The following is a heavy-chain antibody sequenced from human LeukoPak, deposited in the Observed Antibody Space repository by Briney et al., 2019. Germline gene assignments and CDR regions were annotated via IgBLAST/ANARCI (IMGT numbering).Heavy chain of an antibody. Sequence: ASVKVSCKASGGTFSSYAISWVRQAPGQGLGWMGGIIPIFGTANYAQKFQGRVTITTDESTSTAYMELSSLRSEDTAVYYCATMVRGRPGLYYYYGMDVWGQGTTVTVSS. J-gene: IGHJ6*02. CDR2: IIPIFGTA. CDR1: GGTFSSYA. V-gene: IGHV1-69*05. D-gene: IGHD3-10*01. CDR3: ATMVRGRPGLYYYYGMDV.